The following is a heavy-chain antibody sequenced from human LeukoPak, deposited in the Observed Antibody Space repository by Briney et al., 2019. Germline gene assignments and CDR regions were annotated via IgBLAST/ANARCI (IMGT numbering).Heavy chain of an antibody. CDR1: GGSISSYY. Sequence: SETLSLTCTVSGGSISSYYWSWIRQPPGKGLGWIGYIYYSGSTNYNPSLKSRVTISVDTSKNQFSLKLSSVTAADTAVYYCARSQVVEAFDIWGQGTMVTVSS. CDR3: ARSQVVEAFDI. CDR2: IYYSGST. J-gene: IGHJ3*02. D-gene: IGHD2-15*01. V-gene: IGHV4-59*01.